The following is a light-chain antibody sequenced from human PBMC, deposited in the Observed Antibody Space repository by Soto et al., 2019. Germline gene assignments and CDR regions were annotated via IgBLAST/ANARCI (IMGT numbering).Light chain of an antibody. J-gene: IGLJ2*01. CDR3: GADHGSGSNFVL. CDR1: SGYRNYK. CDR2: VGNGGIVG. Sequence: QSVLTQPPSASASLGASVTLTGTLRSGYRNYKGDWYQERPGKGPRFVMRVGNGGIVGSKGDGIPDRFSVLGSGLNRYLNIKNIQEEDESDYYCGADHGSGSNFVLFGGGTKLTVL. V-gene: IGLV9-49*01.